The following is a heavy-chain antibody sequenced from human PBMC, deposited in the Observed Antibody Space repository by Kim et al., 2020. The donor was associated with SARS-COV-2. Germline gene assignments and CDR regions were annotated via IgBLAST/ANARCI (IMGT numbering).Heavy chain of an antibody. CDR3: ARKLRCSSTSCYSLDY. V-gene: IGHV3-21*01. Sequence: SVKGRFTISRDNAKNSLYLQMNSLRAEDTAVYYCARKLRCSSTSCYSLDYWGQGTLVTVSS. D-gene: IGHD2-2*01. J-gene: IGHJ4*02.